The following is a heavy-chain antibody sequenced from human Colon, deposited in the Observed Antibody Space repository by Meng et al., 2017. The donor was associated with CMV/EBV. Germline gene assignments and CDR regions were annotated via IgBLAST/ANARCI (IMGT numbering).Heavy chain of an antibody. D-gene: IGHD2-2*01. V-gene: IGHV3-15*01. CDR2: IKSKTDGGPT. CDR3: TTPDIVVVPAASFDY. Sequence: GESLKISCAASGFTFSNAWMSWVRQAPGKGLEWVGRIKSKTDGGPTDYAAPVKGRFTISRDDSKNTLYLQMNSLKTEDTAVYYCTTPDIVVVPAASFDYWGQGTLVTVSS. CDR1: GFTFSNAW. J-gene: IGHJ4*02.